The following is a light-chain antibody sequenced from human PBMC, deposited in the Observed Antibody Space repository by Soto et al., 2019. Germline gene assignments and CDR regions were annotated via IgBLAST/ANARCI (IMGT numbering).Light chain of an antibody. V-gene: IGKV1-9*01. CDR3: QSLNRFPLT. CDR2: LTS. J-gene: IGKJ4*01. Sequence: IQLTQSPSSLSASIGDRVTSSCRASQDIASYLAWYQQKPGKAPKLLIYLTSTLQGGVPSRFSGSRSVTDFTLTINRLQPQDVEPYYCQSLNRFPLTFGGGNKGEIK. CDR1: QDIASY.